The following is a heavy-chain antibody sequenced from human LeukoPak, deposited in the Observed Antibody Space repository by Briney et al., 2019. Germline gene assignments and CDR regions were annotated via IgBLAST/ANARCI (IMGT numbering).Heavy chain of an antibody. CDR2: IYYSGST. Sequence: PSETLSLTCTVSGGSISSYYWSWIRQPPGKGLEWIGYIYYSGSTNYNPSLKSRVTISVDTSKNQFSLKLSSVTAADTAVYYCASRHDYYGSGSYYLDAFDIWGQGTMVTVSS. CDR3: ASRHDYYGSGSYYLDAFDI. V-gene: IGHV4-59*01. D-gene: IGHD3-10*01. J-gene: IGHJ3*02. CDR1: GGSISSYY.